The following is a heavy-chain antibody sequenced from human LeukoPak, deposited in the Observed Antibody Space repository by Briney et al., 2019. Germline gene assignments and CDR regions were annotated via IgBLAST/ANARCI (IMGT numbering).Heavy chain of an antibody. CDR3: ARQRGSGCLDY. D-gene: IGHD6-19*01. CDR1: RFTLSNYW. J-gene: IGHJ4*02. Sequence: GGSLRLSCAASRFTLSNYWMSWVRQAPGKGLEWVANIKQDGSETYHVDSVKGRFTISRDNAKNSLSLQMNSLRAEDTAVYYCARQRGSGCLDYWGQGTLVTVSS. V-gene: IGHV3-7*01. CDR2: IKQDGSET.